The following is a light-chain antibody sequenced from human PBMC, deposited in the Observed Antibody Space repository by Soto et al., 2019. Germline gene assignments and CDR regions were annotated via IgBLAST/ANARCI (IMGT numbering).Light chain of an antibody. V-gene: IGLV3-1*01. J-gene: IGLJ2*01. CDR1: KLEDKY. CDR3: QAWDSSTVV. Sequence: SYELTQPPSVSVSPGQTASISCSGDKLEDKYVCWYQQQPGQSPELVIYQDTKRPSGIPERFSGSNSGNTATLTISGTQAMDEADYYCQAWDSSTVVFGGGTKLTVL. CDR2: QDT.